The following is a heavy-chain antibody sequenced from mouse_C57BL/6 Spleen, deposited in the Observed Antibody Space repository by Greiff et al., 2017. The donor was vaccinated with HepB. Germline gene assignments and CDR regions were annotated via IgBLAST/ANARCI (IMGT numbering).Heavy chain of an antibody. CDR3: AITTVVEKYFDV. V-gene: IGHV1-39*01. J-gene: IGHJ1*03. CDR2: INPNYGTT. Sequence: SEDILEWIGVINPNYGTTSYNQKFKGKATLTVDQSSSTAYMQLNSLTSEDSAVYYCAITTVVEKYFDVWGTGTTVTVSS. D-gene: IGHD1-1*01.